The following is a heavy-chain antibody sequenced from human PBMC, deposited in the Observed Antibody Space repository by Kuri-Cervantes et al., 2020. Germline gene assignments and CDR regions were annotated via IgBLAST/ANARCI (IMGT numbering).Heavy chain of an antibody. Sequence: SETLSLTCTVSGGSISTSNDFWGWIRQPPGKGLEWIGSISYSGSTYYNPSLKSRVTILRDASKNQFSLRLSSVTAADTAVYYCARLLHFYGSGNYANDAFDIWGQGTMVTVSS. CDR1: GGSISTSNDF. D-gene: IGHD3-10*01. CDR3: ARLLHFYGSGNYANDAFDI. J-gene: IGHJ3*02. V-gene: IGHV4-39*01. CDR2: ISYSGST.